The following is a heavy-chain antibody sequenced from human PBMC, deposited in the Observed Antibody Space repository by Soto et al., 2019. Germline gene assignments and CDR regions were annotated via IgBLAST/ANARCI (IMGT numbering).Heavy chain of an antibody. J-gene: IGHJ6*02. CDR3: ARDQHGSGSILDLYYGMDV. D-gene: IGHD3-10*01. CDR2: INPNSGGT. Sequence: GASVKVSCKASGYTFTGYYMHWVRQAPGQGLEWMGWINPNSGGTNYAQKFQGRVTMTRDTSISTAYMELSRLRSDDTAVYYCARDQHGSGSILDLYYGMDVWGQGTTVTVSS. CDR1: GYTFTGYY. V-gene: IGHV1-2*02.